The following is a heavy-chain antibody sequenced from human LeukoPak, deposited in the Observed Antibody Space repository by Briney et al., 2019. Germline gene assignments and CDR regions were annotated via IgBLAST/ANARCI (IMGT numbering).Heavy chain of an antibody. CDR3: ARDGAAASLKRLSRPNDWFDP. Sequence: APVNVSCKASGYTFNSYGISWVRQAPGQGLEWMGWISAYNGNTNYAQKLQGRVTITTDTSTSTAYMELRSLRSDDTAVYYCARDGAAASLKRLSRPNDWFDPWGQGTLVTVSS. CDR2: ISAYNGNT. V-gene: IGHV1-18*01. CDR1: GYTFNSYG. J-gene: IGHJ5*02. D-gene: IGHD3-16*02.